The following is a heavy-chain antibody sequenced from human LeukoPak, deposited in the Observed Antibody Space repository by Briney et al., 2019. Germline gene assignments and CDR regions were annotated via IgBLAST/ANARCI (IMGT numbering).Heavy chain of an antibody. Sequence: GGSLRLSCTASGFTFDDYAMHWVRQAPGKGLEWVSGINWNSGSMGYADSVKGRFTISRDNAKNSLYLQMNSLRAEDTALYYCASGGDSSGYYPYYFDYWGQGTLVTVSS. V-gene: IGHV3-9*01. J-gene: IGHJ4*02. CDR3: ASGGDSSGYYPYYFDY. CDR1: GFTFDDYA. D-gene: IGHD3-22*01. CDR2: INWNSGSM.